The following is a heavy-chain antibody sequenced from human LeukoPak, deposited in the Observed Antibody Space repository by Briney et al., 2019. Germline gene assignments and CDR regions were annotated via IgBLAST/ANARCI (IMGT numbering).Heavy chain of an antibody. CDR2: IIPIFGTA. V-gene: IGHV1-69*13. D-gene: IGHD3-10*01. CDR3: ARVPYYGSGSASFDY. CDR1: GGTFSSYA. J-gene: IGHJ4*02. Sequence: ASVKVSCKASGGTFSSYAISWVRQAPGQGLEWMGGIIPIFGTANYAQKFQGRVTITADESTSTAYMELSSLRSEDTAVYYCARVPYYGSGSASFDYWGQGTLVTVSS.